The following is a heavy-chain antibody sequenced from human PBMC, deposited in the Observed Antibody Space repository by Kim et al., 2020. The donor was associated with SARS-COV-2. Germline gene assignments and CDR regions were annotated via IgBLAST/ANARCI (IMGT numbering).Heavy chain of an antibody. CDR2: INHSGST. CDR3: ARALYGDYFFDY. D-gene: IGHD4-17*01. J-gene: IGHJ4*02. CDR1: GGSFSGYY. V-gene: IGHV4-34*01. Sequence: SETLSLTCAVYGGSFSGYYWSWIRQPPGKGLEWIGEINHSGSTNYNPSLKSRVTISVDTSKNQFSLKLSSVTAADTAVYYCARALYGDYFFDYWGQGTLV.